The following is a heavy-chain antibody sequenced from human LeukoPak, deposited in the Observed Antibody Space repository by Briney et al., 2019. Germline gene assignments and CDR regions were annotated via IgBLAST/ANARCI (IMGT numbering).Heavy chain of an antibody. Sequence: ASVKDSCKVSGYTLTELSMHWVRQAPGKGLEWMGGFDPEDGETIYAQKFQGRVTMTEDTSTDTAYMELSSLRSEDTAVYYCATDSRGYSYGHTGGFDYWGQGTLVTVSS. CDR3: ATDSRGYSYGHTGGFDY. D-gene: IGHD5-18*01. J-gene: IGHJ4*02. CDR2: FDPEDGET. CDR1: GYTLTELS. V-gene: IGHV1-24*01.